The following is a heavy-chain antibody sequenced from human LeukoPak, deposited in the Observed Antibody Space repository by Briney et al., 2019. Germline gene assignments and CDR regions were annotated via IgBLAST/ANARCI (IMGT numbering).Heavy chain of an antibody. J-gene: IGHJ5*02. CDR3: APGSTGGSRGRWFDP. CDR2: IYYSAGT. CDR1: GDSVSTSRYY. D-gene: IGHD1-26*01. Sequence: SETLSLTCTVSGDSVSTSRYYWGWFRQPPGRGLQWFVSIYYSAGTYYNPSLKRRVTISVDTSNNQFSLKLNSVTAADTAVYYYAPGSTGGSRGRWFDPWGQGTLVTVSS. V-gene: IGHV4-39*01.